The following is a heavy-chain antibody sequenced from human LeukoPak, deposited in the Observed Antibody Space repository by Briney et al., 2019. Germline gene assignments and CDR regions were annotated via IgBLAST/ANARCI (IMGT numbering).Heavy chain of an antibody. D-gene: IGHD3-16*01. J-gene: IGHJ4*02. CDR2: VSYDGAKI. V-gene: IGHV3-30*09. Sequence: PGKSLRLSCATSGFTFRHYAMHWLRQAPGKGLEWVAVVSYDGAKIYYADPVKGRFAISRDNANSTLHLQMNNLTSDDTALYYCARARGAYLRYWGQGTLVTVSS. CDR3: ARARGAYLRY. CDR1: GFTFRHYA.